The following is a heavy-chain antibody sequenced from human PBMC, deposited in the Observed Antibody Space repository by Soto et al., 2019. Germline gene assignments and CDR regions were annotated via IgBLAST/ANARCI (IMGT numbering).Heavy chain of an antibody. CDR1: GFNFRGYG. Sequence: QVHLVQSGGGVVQPGRSLRLSCEASGFNFRGYGMHWVRQAPGKGLEWVAITRHDGSNTYYADSVRGLFTISRDNSKNSLYLQMNSLTVKDTAISYCAREGVRITKFFGYLDYWGQGTLITVSS. CDR3: AREGVRITKFFGYLDY. J-gene: IGHJ4*02. CDR2: TRHDGSNT. D-gene: IGHD2-8*01. V-gene: IGHV3-33*01.